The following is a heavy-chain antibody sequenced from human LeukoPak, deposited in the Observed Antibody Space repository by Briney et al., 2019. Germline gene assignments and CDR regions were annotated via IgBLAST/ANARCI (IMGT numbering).Heavy chain of an antibody. Sequence: PSETLSLTCAVSGYSISSGYYWGWIRQPPGRGLEWIGNIYHSGSTYYNPSPKSRVTISVDTSKNQFSLKLSSVTAADTAVYYCARLPTMIAHFDYWGQGTLVTVSS. V-gene: IGHV4-38-2*01. D-gene: IGHD3-22*01. J-gene: IGHJ4*02. CDR1: GYSISSGYY. CDR2: IYHSGST. CDR3: ARLPTMIAHFDY.